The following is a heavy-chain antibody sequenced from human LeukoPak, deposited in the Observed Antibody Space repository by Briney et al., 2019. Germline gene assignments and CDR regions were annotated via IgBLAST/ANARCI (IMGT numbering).Heavy chain of an antibody. V-gene: IGHV3-23*01. J-gene: IGHJ3*02. CDR3: AKAPDPVPDAFDI. Sequence: GGSLRLSCAASGFTFSSYAMSWVRQAPGKGLEWVSAISGSGGSIYYADSVKGRFTISRDNSKNTLYLQMNSLRAEDTAVYYCAKAPDPVPDAFDIWGQGTMVTVSS. CDR2: ISGSGGSI. D-gene: IGHD6-6*01. CDR1: GFTFSSYA.